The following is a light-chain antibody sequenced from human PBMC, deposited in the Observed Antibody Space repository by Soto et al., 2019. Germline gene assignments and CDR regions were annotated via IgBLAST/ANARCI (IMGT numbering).Light chain of an antibody. J-gene: IGLJ2*01. V-gene: IGLV2-11*01. CDR1: YSDIGSYND. CDR3: CSYARTYRLMI. CDR2: GVS. Sequence: QSALTQPRSVSGSPGQSVTISCTGTYSDIGSYNDVSWYQHHPAKAPRLMIFGVSQRPSGVPDRFSGSKSGNTASLTISGLQTEDEADYYCCSYARTYRLMIFGEGTKLTVL.